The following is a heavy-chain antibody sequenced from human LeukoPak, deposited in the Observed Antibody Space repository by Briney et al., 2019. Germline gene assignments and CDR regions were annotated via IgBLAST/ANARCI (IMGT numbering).Heavy chain of an antibody. CDR2: IYYSGKT. D-gene: IGHD3-9*01. CDR3: VKEEMGTFHFEK. V-gene: IGHV4-39*01. CDR1: GGSISRSSYY. J-gene: IGHJ4*02. Sequence: SETLSLTCTVSGGSISRSSYYWGWIRQPPGKGLEWIGSIYYSGKTYYNPSLKRRATISVDTSKNQFFLKLSSVTAADTAVYYCVKEEMGTFHFEKWGQGTLVTVPS.